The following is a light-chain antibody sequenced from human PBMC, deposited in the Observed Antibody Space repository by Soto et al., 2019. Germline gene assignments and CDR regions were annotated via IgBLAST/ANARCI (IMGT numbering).Light chain of an antibody. CDR1: QSISSW. CDR2: KAS. V-gene: IGKV1-5*03. J-gene: IGKJ2*01. Sequence: DIQMTQSPSALSTSVGDRVTITCRASQSISSWLAWYQEKPGKAPKLLIQKASNLESGVPSRFSASGSGTEFTLTILSLQPEDFATYHCQQYKSYPYTFGQGTKLEIK. CDR3: QQYKSYPYT.